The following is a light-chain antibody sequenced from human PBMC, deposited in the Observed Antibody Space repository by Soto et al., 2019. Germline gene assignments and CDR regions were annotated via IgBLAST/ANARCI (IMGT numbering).Light chain of an antibody. CDR1: QGISSY. CDR2: AAS. J-gene: IGKJ3*01. V-gene: IGKV1-9*01. CDR3: QQLNSYPRT. Sequence: DIQLTQSPSFLSASVGDRVTITCRASQGISSYLAWYQQKPGKAPKLLIYAASTLQSGVPSRFSGSASGTEFTLTISSLQPEDFATYYCQQLNSYPRTFGPGTKVDIK.